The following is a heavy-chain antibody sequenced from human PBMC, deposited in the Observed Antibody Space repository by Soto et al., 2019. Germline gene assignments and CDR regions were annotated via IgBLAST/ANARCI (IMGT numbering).Heavy chain of an antibody. Sequence: SETLSLTCNVSGGSISSNNHFWAWIRQPPGKGLEWIGSIYYSGSTAYKSSLRSRVTISIDTSSNQFFLELTSVTASDTAVYYRARQSDSSYDYGGQETLVTVSS. CDR1: GGSISSNNHF. V-gene: IGHV4-39*01. J-gene: IGHJ4*02. CDR3: ARQSDSSYDY. D-gene: IGHD2-2*01. CDR2: IYYSGST.